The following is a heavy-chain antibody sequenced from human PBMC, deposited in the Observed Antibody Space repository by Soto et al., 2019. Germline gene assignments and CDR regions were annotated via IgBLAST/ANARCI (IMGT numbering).Heavy chain of an antibody. Sequence: ASVKVSCKASGYTFTSYGISWVRQAPGQGLEWMGWISAYNGNTNYAQKLQGRVTISRDNSKNTLYLQMDSLRAEDTAVYYCAKEDSSGPIDYWGQGTLVIVSS. J-gene: IGHJ4*02. CDR1: GYTFTSYG. D-gene: IGHD6-19*01. V-gene: IGHV1-18*01. CDR2: ISAYNGNT. CDR3: AKEDSSGPIDY.